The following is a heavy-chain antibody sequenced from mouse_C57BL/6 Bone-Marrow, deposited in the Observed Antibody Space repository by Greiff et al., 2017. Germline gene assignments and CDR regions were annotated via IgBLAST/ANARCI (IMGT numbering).Heavy chain of an antibody. Sequence: QVQLQQSGAELVRPGTSVKVSCKASGYAFTNYLIAWVKQRPGQGLEWIGVINPGSGGTNYNEKFKGKATLTADKSSSTAYMQLSSLTSEDSAVYYCARTGSSSGFAYGGQGTLVTVSA. J-gene: IGHJ3*01. CDR3: ARTGSSSGFAY. D-gene: IGHD1-1*01. V-gene: IGHV1-54*01. CDR2: INPGSGGT. CDR1: GYAFTNYL.